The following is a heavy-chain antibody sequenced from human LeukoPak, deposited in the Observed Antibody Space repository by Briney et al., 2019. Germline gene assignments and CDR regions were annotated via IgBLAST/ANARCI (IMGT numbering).Heavy chain of an antibody. CDR3: ASEGSLQGPLWFN. V-gene: IGHV4-34*01. D-gene: IGHD3-10*01. Sequence: KPSETLSLTCAVYGGSFSGYYWSWIRQPPGKGRKWIGEINHSGSTNYNPSLKSRVTISVDTSKNQFSLKLSSVTAADTAVYYCASEGSLQGPLWFNWGQGTLVTVSS. CDR1: GGSFSGYY. J-gene: IGHJ4*02. CDR2: INHSGST.